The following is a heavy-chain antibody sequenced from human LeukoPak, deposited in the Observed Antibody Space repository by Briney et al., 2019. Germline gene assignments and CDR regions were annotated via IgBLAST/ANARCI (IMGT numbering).Heavy chain of an antibody. CDR1: GYTFTSYG. Sequence: GASVKVSCKASGYTFTSYGISWVRQAPGQGLEWMGWISAYNGNTNYAQKLQGRVTMTTDTSTSTAYMELRSLRSDDTAVYYCARDRRGRIYCSSTSCYLPFDYWGQGTLDTVSS. CDR2: ISAYNGNT. CDR3: ARDRRGRIYCSSTSCYLPFDY. D-gene: IGHD2-2*01. J-gene: IGHJ4*02. V-gene: IGHV1-18*04.